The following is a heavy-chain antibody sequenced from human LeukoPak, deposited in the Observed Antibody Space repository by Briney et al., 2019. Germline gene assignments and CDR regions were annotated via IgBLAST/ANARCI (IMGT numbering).Heavy chain of an antibody. CDR2: ISGSGGST. J-gene: IGHJ5*01. Sequence: GGSLRLSCAASGFTFRSYGMHWVRQAPGKGLEWVSGISGSGGSTYYADSVKGRFTISRDNTKNTLYLQMNSLRAEDTAVYYCAKDRHAPGRYCSSTSCFPFDSWGQGTLVTVSS. CDR1: GFTFRSYG. V-gene: IGHV3-23*01. D-gene: IGHD2-2*01. CDR3: AKDRHAPGRYCSSTSCFPFDS.